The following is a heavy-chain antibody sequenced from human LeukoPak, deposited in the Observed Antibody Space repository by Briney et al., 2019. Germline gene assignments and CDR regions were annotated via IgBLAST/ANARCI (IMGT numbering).Heavy chain of an antibody. CDR1: GFTFSSYS. V-gene: IGHV3-21*01. Sequence: SGGSLRLSCAASGFTFSSYSMNWVRQAPGKGLEWVSSISSSSSYIYYADSVKGRFTISRDNAKNSLYLQMNSLRAEDTAVYYCARDEGGMATITWVVDYWGQGTLVTVSS. CDR3: ARDEGGMATITWVVDY. D-gene: IGHD5-12*01. J-gene: IGHJ4*02. CDR2: ISSSSSYI.